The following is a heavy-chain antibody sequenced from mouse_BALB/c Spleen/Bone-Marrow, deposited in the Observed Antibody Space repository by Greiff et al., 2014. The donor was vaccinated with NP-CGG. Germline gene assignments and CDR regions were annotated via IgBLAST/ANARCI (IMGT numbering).Heavy chain of an antibody. J-gene: IGHJ2*01. V-gene: IGHV1-4*01. D-gene: IGHD2-4*01. CDR2: TNPSSGYT. CDR3: ARGWDYEGYFDY. Sequence: QVQLQQSGAELARPGASVKMSCKASGHSFTSYTMHWVKQRPGQGLEWIGYTNPSSGYTNYNQKFKDKATLTADKSSSTAYMQLSSLTSEDSAVYYCARGWDYEGYFDYWGQGTTLTVSS. CDR1: GHSFTSYT.